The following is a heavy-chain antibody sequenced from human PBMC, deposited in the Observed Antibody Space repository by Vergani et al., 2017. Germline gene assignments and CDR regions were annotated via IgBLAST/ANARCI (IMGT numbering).Heavy chain of an antibody. V-gene: IGHV3-23*03. CDR2: VYPSGTTN. Sequence: EVQLLESGGGLVQPGGSLRLSCAASGFTFSSYAMSWVRQAPGKGLEWMGRVYPSGTTNYNPSLNGRVTIFVDKSKNLLSLRLNSVTAADTAVYYCARGETRTDWFDPWGQGTLVTVSS. CDR3: ARGETRTDWFDP. J-gene: IGHJ5*02. D-gene: IGHD3-10*01. CDR1: GFTFSSYA.